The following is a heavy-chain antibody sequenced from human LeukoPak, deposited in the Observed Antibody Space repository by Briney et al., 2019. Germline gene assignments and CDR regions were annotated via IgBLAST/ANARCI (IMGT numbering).Heavy chain of an antibody. Sequence: GGSLRLSCEVSGFVFRRYWMHWVRQVPGKGLVWVARTNTAGTITTYADSVQGRFTMSRDNGHEKLFLQLTSLRVEDTAVYFCVREAMFDRSLDQWGQGTLVTVSS. V-gene: IGHV3-74*01. CDR3: VREAMFDRSLDQ. CDR2: TNTAGTIT. D-gene: IGHD3-22*01. CDR1: GFVFRRYW. J-gene: IGHJ4*02.